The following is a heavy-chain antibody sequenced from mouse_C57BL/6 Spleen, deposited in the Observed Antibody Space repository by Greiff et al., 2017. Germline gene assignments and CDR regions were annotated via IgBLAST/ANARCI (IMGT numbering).Heavy chain of an antibody. CDR1: GYSITSGYY. Sequence: DVQLQESGPGLVKPSQSLSLTCSVTGYSITSGYYWNWIRQFPGNKLEWMGYISYDGSNNYNPSLKNRISITRDTSKNQFFLKLNSVTTEDTATYYCAREGDYDFDYWGQGTTLTVSS. CDR3: AREGDYDFDY. CDR2: ISYDGSN. D-gene: IGHD2-4*01. V-gene: IGHV3-6*01. J-gene: IGHJ2*01.